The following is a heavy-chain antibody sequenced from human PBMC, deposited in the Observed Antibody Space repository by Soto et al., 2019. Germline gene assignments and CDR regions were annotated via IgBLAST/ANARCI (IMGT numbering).Heavy chain of an antibody. CDR3: ARQGYSSGWYGYYYYYGMDV. CDR1: GGSISSSSYY. D-gene: IGHD6-19*01. J-gene: IGHJ6*02. Sequence: KPSETLSLTCTVSGGSISSSSYYWGWIRQPPGKGLEWIGSIYYSGSTYYNPSLKSRVTISVDTSKNQFSLKLSSVTAADTAVYYCARQGYSSGWYGYYYYYGMDVWGQGTTVTVSS. CDR2: IYYSGST. V-gene: IGHV4-39*01.